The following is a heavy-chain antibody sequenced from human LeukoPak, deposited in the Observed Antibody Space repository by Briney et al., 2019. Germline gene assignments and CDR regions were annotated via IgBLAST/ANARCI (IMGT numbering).Heavy chain of an antibody. CDR2: IRYDGSNK. D-gene: IGHD3-22*01. CDR1: GFTCSSYG. J-gene: IGHJ3*02. CDR3: AKDGRVVVITSRIDAFDI. V-gene: IGHV3-30*02. Sequence: GGSLSRSCAGSGFTCSSYGMDWLRPGPGKGLVGVAFIRYDGSNKYSADSVKGRFTISRDNSKNTLYLQMNSLRAEDTAVYYCAKDGRVVVITSRIDAFDIWGQGTMVTVSS.